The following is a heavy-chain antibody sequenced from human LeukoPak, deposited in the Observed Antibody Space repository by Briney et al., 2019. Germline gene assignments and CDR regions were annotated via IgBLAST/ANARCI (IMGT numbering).Heavy chain of an antibody. Sequence: GGSLRLSCAASGFTFSDYYMSWIRQAPGKGLEWVSYISSSGSTIYYADSVKGRFTISKDNAKNSLYLQMNSLRAEDTAVYYCARVTYDSRFDPWGQGTLVTVSS. CDR2: ISSSGSTI. V-gene: IGHV3-11*01. D-gene: IGHD3-22*01. CDR3: ARVTYDSRFDP. CDR1: GFTFSDYY. J-gene: IGHJ5*02.